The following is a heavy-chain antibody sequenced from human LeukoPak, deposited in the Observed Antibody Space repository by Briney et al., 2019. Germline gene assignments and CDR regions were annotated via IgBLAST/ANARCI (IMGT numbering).Heavy chain of an antibody. J-gene: IGHJ6*02. V-gene: IGHV3-30*18. CDR1: GFTFSSYG. Sequence: PGGSLRLSCAASGFTFSSYGMHWVRQAPGKGLEWVAVISYDGSKYYADSVKGRFTISRDNSKNTLYLQMSSLRAEDTAVYYCAKDRLWFGELLYGMDVWGQGTTVTVSS. CDR3: AKDRLWFGELLYGMDV. CDR2: ISYDGSK. D-gene: IGHD3-10*01.